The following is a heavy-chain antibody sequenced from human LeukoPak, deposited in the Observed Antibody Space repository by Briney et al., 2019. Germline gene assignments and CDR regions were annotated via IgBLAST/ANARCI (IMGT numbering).Heavy chain of an antibody. Sequence: GGSLRLSCAASGFTFSSSWMSWLRRAPGKGLEWVANIKQDGSETYYLDSVKGRFTISRDNAKSSLYLQMNSLRAEDTAVYYCAKSFSSPNWFDPWGQGTLVTVSS. D-gene: IGHD6-13*01. V-gene: IGHV3-7*02. CDR2: IKQDGSET. CDR3: AKSFSSPNWFDP. J-gene: IGHJ5*02. CDR1: GFTFSSSW.